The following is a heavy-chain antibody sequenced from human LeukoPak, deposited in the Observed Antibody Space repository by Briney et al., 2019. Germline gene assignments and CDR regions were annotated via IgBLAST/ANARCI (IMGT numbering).Heavy chain of an antibody. D-gene: IGHD6-19*01. CDR3: ASGQWLVIGAFDI. Sequence: ASVTVSCKASGYTFTSYAMHWVRQAPGQRLGWMGWINAGNGNTRYSQKFQGRVTITRDTSASTAYMELGSLRSEDTAVYYCASGQWLVIGAFDIWGQGTMVTVSS. V-gene: IGHV1-3*01. CDR1: GYTFTSYA. J-gene: IGHJ3*02. CDR2: INAGNGNT.